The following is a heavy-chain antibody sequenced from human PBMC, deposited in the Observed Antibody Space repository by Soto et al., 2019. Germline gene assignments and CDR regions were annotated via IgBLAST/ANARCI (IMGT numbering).Heavy chain of an antibody. D-gene: IGHD5-12*01. J-gene: IGHJ6*02. CDR1: GGSINSDDSY. Sequence: QVQLQESGPGLVKPSQTLSLTCTVSGGSINSDDSYWSWPRQPPGRALEWIGYTNDSETTYYNPTLKSRVTISVATSKNQFSLKLNSVTAAEAAVYYCARDRQSEIVAMLASNGMDVWGQGTTVIVSS. CDR3: ARDRQSEIVAMLASNGMDV. V-gene: IGHV4-30-4*01. CDR2: TNDSETT.